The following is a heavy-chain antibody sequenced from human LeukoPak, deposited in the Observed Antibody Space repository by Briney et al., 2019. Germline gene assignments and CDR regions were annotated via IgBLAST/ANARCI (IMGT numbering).Heavy chain of an antibody. Sequence: PSETLSLTCTVSGGSISSSSYYWGWIRQPPGKGLEWIGSIYYSGSTYSNPSLQSRVTISVDTSKNQFSLKLNSVTAADTAVYYCARVRVGWFDPWGQGTLVTVSS. J-gene: IGHJ5*02. CDR2: IYYSGST. D-gene: IGHD1-26*01. V-gene: IGHV4-39*01. CDR3: ARVRVGWFDP. CDR1: GGSISSSSYY.